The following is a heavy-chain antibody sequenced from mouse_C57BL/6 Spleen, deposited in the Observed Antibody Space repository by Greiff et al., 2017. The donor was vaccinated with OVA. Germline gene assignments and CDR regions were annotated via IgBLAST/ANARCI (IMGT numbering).Heavy chain of an antibody. J-gene: IGHJ4*01. CDR3: ARGRGDAMDY. V-gene: IGHV1-69*01. Sequence: QVQLQQPGAELVMPGASVKLSCKASGYTFTSYWMHWVKQRPGQGLEWIGEIDPSDSYTNYNQKFKGKSTLTVDKSSSPAYMQLSSLTSEDSAVYYCARGRGDAMDYWGQGTSVTVSS. CDR2: IDPSDSYT. CDR1: GYTFTSYW.